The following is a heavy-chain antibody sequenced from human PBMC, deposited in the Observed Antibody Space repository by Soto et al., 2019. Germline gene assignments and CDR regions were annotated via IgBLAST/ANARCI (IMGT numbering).Heavy chain of an antibody. Sequence: SETLSLTCTVSGGSISNYYWSWIRHFPGKGLEWIGFIFYSGTTNYNPSLKSRVSISVDTSKNRFSLKLTSVTAADTAVYYCARHVEAYGWPINFDYRGQGTLVTVS. CDR1: GGSISNYY. J-gene: IGHJ4*02. CDR3: ARHVEAYGWPINFDY. CDR2: IFYSGTT. V-gene: IGHV4-59*08. D-gene: IGHD6-19*01.